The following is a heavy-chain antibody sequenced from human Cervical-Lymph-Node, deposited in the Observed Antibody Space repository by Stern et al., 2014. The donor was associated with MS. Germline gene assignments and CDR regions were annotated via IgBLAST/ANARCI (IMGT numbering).Heavy chain of an antibody. CDR1: GFTFSRNW. CDR3: ARENWYLDL. J-gene: IGHJ2*01. CDR2: IKSDGSST. Sequence: EVQLEESGGGVVQPGGSLRLSCAASGFTFSRNWMHWVRQAPGKGLVWVSRIKSDGSSTNYEDSVKGRFTISRDNAKSTLYLQMNSLRAEDTAVYYCARENWYLDLWGRGTQVTVSS. V-gene: IGHV3-74*01.